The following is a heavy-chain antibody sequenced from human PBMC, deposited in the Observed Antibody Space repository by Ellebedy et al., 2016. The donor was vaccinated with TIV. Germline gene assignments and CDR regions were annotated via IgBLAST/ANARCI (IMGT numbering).Heavy chain of an antibody. V-gene: IGHV4-59*01. J-gene: IGHJ5*02. Sequence: MPSETLSLTCTVSGGSISSYYWSWIRQPPGKGLEWIGYIYYSGSTNYNPSLKSRVTISVDTSKNQFSLKLSSVTAADTAVYYCARSPYSGSYYGWFDPWGQGTLVTVSS. CDR3: ARSPYSGSYYGWFDP. CDR2: IYYSGST. CDR1: GGSISSYY. D-gene: IGHD1-26*01.